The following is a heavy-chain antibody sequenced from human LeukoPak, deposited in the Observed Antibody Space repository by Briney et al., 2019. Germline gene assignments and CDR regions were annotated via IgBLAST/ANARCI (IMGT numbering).Heavy chain of an antibody. Sequence: SETLSLTCAVSGGSFSGYYWSWIRQPPGKGLEWIGEINHSGSTNYNPSLKSRVTISVDTSKNQYSLKLSSVTAADTAVYYWVRGKTVTIHYWGQGTLVTVSS. J-gene: IGHJ4*02. D-gene: IGHD4-17*01. CDR1: GGSFSGYY. CDR2: INHSGST. V-gene: IGHV4-34*01. CDR3: VRGKTVTIHY.